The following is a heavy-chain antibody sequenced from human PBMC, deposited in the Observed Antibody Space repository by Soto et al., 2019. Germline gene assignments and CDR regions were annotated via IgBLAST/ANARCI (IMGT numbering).Heavy chain of an antibody. D-gene: IGHD6-6*01. Sequence: PGESLKISCKGSGYSFTSYWIGWVRQMPGKGLEWMGIIYPGDSDTRYSPSFQGQVTISADTSISTAYLQWSSLKASDTAMYYCARLKEGYSSSYENYYYYYGMDVWGQGTTVTVYS. CDR2: IYPGDSDT. CDR1: GYSFTSYW. J-gene: IGHJ6*02. V-gene: IGHV5-51*01. CDR3: ARLKEGYSSSYENYYYYYGMDV.